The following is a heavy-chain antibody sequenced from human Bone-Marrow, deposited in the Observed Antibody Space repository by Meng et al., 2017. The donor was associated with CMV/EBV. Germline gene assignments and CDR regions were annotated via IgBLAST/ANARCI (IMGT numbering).Heavy chain of an antibody. D-gene: IGHD6-13*01. V-gene: IGHV3-11*04. Sequence: GGSLRLSCAASGFTFSDYYMSWIRQVPGKGLEWVSYISSSGSTIYYADSVKGRFTISRDNSKNTLYLQMNSLRAEDTAVYYCARTIAAAGTGDDAFDIWGQRTMVTVSS. J-gene: IGHJ3*02. CDR1: GFTFSDYY. CDR2: ISSSGSTI. CDR3: ARTIAAAGTGDDAFDI.